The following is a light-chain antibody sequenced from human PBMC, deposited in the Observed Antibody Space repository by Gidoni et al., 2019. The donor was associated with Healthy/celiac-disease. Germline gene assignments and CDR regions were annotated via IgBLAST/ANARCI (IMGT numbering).Light chain of an antibody. CDR3: QQYNNWPPYT. J-gene: IGKJ2*01. CDR1: QSISNF. Sequence: DIQMTQSPSSLSASVGDRVTITCRASQSISNFLNWYQQKPGKAPKLLIFAASSLLSGVPSRFSGSGSGTEFTLTISSLQSEDFAVYYCQQYNNWPPYTFGQGTKLEIK. V-gene: IGKV1-39*01. CDR2: AAS.